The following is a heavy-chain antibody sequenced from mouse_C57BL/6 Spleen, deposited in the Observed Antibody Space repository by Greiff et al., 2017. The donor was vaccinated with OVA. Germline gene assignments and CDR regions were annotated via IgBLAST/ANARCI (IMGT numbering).Heavy chain of an antibody. J-gene: IGHJ1*03. Sequence: QVQLQQSGAELVRPGASVTLSCKASGYTFTDYEMHWVKQTPVHGLEWIGAIDPETGGTAYNQKFQGKAILTADKSSSTAYMELRSLTSEDSAIYCCTRSVEGYFDVWGTGTTVTVSS. CDR1: GYTFTDYE. D-gene: IGHD1-1*01. V-gene: IGHV1-15*01. CDR3: TRSVEGYFDV. CDR2: IDPETGGT.